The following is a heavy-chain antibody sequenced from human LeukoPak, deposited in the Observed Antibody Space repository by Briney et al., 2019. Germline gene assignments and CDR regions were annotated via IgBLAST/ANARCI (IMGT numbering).Heavy chain of an antibody. CDR3: SLARSEYHYGMDV. Sequence: SQTLSLTCAISGDSVSSISVAWTWIRQSPSRGLEWLGRTYYRSKWYYECAVSVKSRINISPDTFKNQFSLQLTSVTPEDTAVYYCSLARSEYHYGMDVWGQGTTVTVSS. J-gene: IGHJ6*02. CDR2: TYYRSKWYY. CDR1: GDSVSSISVA. V-gene: IGHV6-1*01.